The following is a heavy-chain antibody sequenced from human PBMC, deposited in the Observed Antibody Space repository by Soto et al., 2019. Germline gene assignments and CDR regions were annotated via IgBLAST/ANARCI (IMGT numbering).Heavy chain of an antibody. CDR2: FDPEDGET. J-gene: IGHJ3*02. CDR3: ATLTGYCSSTSCYASAFDI. D-gene: IGHD2-2*01. V-gene: IGHV1-24*01. CDR1: GYTLTELS. Sequence: ASVKVSCKVSGYTLTELSMHWVRQAPGKGLEWMGGFDPEDGETIYAQKFQGRVTMTEDTTTDTAYMELSSLRSEDTAVYYCATLTGYCSSTSCYASAFDIWGPG.